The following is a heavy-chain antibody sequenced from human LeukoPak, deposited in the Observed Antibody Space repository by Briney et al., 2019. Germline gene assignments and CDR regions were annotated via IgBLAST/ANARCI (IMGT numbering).Heavy chain of an antibody. V-gene: IGHV3-48*04. D-gene: IGHD6-6*01. J-gene: IGHJ4*02. Sequence: GGSLRLSCAASGFTFSSYSMNWVRQAPGKGLECVSYISSSSSTIYYADSVKGRFTISRDNAKNSLYLQMNSLRAEDTAVYYCARDRGLEYSSSSVSKPFDYWGQGTLVTVSS. CDR1: GFTFSSYS. CDR3: ARDRGLEYSSSSVSKPFDY. CDR2: ISSSSSTI.